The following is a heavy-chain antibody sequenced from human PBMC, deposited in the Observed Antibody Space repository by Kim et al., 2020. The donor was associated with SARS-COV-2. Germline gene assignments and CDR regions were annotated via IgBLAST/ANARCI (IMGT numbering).Heavy chain of an antibody. J-gene: IGHJ4*02. CDR1: GGSFSGYY. CDR3: AGRDGYKKGARY. D-gene: IGHD5-12*01. CDR2: INHSGST. V-gene: IGHV4-34*01. Sequence: SETLSLTCAVYGGSFSGYYWSWIRQPPGKGLEWIGEINHSGSTNYNPSLKSRVTISVDTSKNQFSLKLSSVTAADTAVYYCAGRDGYKKGARYWGQGTLVTVSS.